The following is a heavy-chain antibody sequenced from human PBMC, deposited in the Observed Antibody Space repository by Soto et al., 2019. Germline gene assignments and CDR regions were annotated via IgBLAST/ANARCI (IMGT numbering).Heavy chain of an antibody. CDR1: GXTMSTYS. Sequence: GSLRLSCAASGXTMSTYSVTWVRQAPGKGLEWVSGISVTPGITFYADSVKGRFTISRDSSNNAVYLQMNSMRDEDTAMYFCSKWSGYGDLWGQGTLVTVSS. CDR2: ISVTPGIT. J-gene: IGHJ4*02. D-gene: IGHD5-12*01. CDR3: SKWSGYGDL. V-gene: IGHV3-23*01.